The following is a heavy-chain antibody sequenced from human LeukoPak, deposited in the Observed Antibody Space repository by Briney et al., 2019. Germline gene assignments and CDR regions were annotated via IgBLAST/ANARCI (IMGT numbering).Heavy chain of an antibody. J-gene: IGHJ3*02. CDR1: GGSFSGYY. Sequence: SETLSLTCAVHGGSFSGYYWSWIRQPPGKGLEWIGEINHSGSTNYNPSLKSRVTISVDTSKNQFSLKLSSVTAADTAVYYCAKGARTATRAFDIWGQGSMVTVSS. CDR2: INHSGST. D-gene: IGHD4-17*01. V-gene: IGHV4-34*01. CDR3: AKGARTATRAFDI.